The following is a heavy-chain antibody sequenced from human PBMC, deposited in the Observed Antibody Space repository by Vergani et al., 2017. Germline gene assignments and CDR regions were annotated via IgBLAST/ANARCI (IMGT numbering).Heavy chain of an antibody. CDR1: GFSLSTSGMC. CDR2: IDWDDDK. V-gene: IGHV2-70*01. CDR3: ARSYYYDSSGYYYFDY. Sequence: QVTLRESGPALVKPTQTLTLTCTFSGFSLSTSGMCVSWIRQPPGKALEWLALIDWDDDKYYSTSLKTRLTISKDTSKNQVVLTMTNMDPVDTATYYCARSYYYDSSGYYYFDYWGQGTLVTVSS. J-gene: IGHJ4*02. D-gene: IGHD3-22*01.